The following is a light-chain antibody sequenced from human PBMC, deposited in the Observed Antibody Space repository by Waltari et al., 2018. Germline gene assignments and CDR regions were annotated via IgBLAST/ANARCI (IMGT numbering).Light chain of an antibody. V-gene: IGKV3-15*01. CDR1: QSFNGN. Sequence: EIVMTQSPATLSVSPGERATVSCRASQSFNGNLAWYQHKQGQAPRLLIYAASTRATGTPGRFSGGGSGTEVTLTISSLQSEDFAIYYCQQYTEWPYTFGQGTKLEIK. J-gene: IGKJ2*01. CDR3: QQYTEWPYT. CDR2: AAS.